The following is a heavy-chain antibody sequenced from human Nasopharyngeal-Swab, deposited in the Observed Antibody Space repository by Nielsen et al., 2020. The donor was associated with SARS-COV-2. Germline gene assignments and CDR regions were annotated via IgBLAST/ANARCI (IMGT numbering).Heavy chain of an antibody. CDR2: INHSGST. D-gene: IGHD4-23*01. CDR1: GGSFSGYY. CDR3: ARGPVVTLDY. Sequence: SETLSLTYAVYGGSFSGYYWSWIRQPPGKGLEWIGEINHSGSTNYNPSLKSRVTISVDTSKNQFSLKLSSVTAADTAVYYCARGPVVTLDYWGQGTLVTVSS. V-gene: IGHV4-34*01. J-gene: IGHJ4*02.